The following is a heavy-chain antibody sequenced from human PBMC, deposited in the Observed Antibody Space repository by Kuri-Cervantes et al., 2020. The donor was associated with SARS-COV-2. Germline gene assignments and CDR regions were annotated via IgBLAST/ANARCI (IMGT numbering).Heavy chain of an antibody. CDR2: ISTYIGNT. V-gene: IGHV1-18*01. CDR1: GYTFTSYG. CDR3: ARGSVVPAARGSLSAFDI. D-gene: IGHD2-2*01. Sequence: ASVKVSCKASGYTFTSYGISWVRQAPGQGLEWMGWISTYIGNTNYAQKVQGRVTLTTDTSTSAAYMELRSLRSEDTAVYYCARGSVVPAARGSLSAFDIWGQGTMVTVSS. J-gene: IGHJ3*02.